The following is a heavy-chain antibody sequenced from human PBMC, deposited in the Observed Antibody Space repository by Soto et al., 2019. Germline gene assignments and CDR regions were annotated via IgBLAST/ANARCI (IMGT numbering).Heavy chain of an antibody. D-gene: IGHD3-10*01. V-gene: IGHV3-7*03. J-gene: IGHJ4*02. CDR1: GFTFSSYW. Sequence: PGGSQRLSCAASGFTFSSYWMSWVRQAPGKGLEWVANIKQDGSEKYYVDSVKGRFTISRDNAKNSLYLQMNSLRAEDTAVYFCARGLWPPGRGYYFDHWGQGALVTVS. CDR2: IKQDGSEK. CDR3: ARGLWPPGRGYYFDH.